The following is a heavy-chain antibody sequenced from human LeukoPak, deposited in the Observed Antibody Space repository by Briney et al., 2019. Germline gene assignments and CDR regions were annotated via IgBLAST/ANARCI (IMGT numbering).Heavy chain of an antibody. Sequence: GGSLRLSCAASGFTFSSYWMHWVRQAPGKGLVWVSRIKSAGSSIRYADSVKGRFTISRDNAKNTLYLQMNSLRAEDTAVYYCARDLDYGGNPNFDYWGQGTLVTVSS. CDR3: ARDLDYGGNPNFDY. V-gene: IGHV3-74*01. J-gene: IGHJ4*02. CDR1: GFTFSSYW. D-gene: IGHD4-23*01. CDR2: IKSAGSSI.